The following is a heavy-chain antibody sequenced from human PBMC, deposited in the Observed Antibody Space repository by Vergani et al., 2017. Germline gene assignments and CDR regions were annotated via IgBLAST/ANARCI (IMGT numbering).Heavy chain of an antibody. D-gene: IGHD2-21*02. J-gene: IGHJ6*02. CDR2: IYHSGST. V-gene: IGHV4-30-2*01. CDR3: ARAICGGDCYLRGGYYYYGMDV. CDR1: GGSISSGGYS. Sequence: QLQLQESGSGLVKPSQTLSLTCAVSGGSISSGGYSWSWIRQPPGKGLEWIGYIYHSGSTYYNPSLKSRVTISVDRSKNQFSLKLSSVTAADTAVHYCARAICGGDCYLRGGYYYYGMDVWGQGTTVTVSS.